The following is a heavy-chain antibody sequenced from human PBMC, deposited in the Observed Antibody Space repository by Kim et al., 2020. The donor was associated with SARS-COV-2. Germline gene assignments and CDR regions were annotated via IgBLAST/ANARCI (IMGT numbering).Heavy chain of an antibody. Sequence: ASVKVSCKASGYTFTSYAMHWVRQAPGQRFERMGWINAGNGNKKYSQNFQGRLPITRATSPSTAYIDLGTLRSEDPAVYYGSAHSGSSYF. CDR2: INAGNGNK. CDR1: GYTFTSYA. CDR3: SAHSGSSYF. D-gene: IGHD1-26*01. V-gene: IGHV1-3*01. J-gene: IGHJ4*01.